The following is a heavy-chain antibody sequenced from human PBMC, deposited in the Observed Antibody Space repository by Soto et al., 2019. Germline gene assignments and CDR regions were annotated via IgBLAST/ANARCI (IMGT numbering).Heavy chain of an antibody. CDR2: VYRSGAA. D-gene: IGHD6-19*01. CDR1: GCPIINGGY. V-gene: IGHV4-38-2*02. CDR3: ERDYPHDLDVAGYFDV. J-gene: IGHJ4*02. Sequence: FEILCLTYSVSGCPIINGGYWGWVRQSPGKGLEWIGSVYRSGAAYYSPSLKSRVTISVDTSKNQFSLHLGSVTATDAAVYYCERDYPHDLDVAGYFDVWGPGTSVSVSS.